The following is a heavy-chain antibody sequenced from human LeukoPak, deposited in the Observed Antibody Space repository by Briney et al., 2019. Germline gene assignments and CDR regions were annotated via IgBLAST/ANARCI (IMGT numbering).Heavy chain of an antibody. D-gene: IGHD1-1*01. CDR2: IYSGGFT. J-gene: IGHJ4*02. V-gene: IGHV3-53*01. Sequence: QTGGSLRLSCAASGFTVSSSYMSWVRQAPGKGLEWVSVIYSGGFTYYADSVKGRFTISRDNSKNTLYPQMNSLRAEDTAVYYCAKTGNPAAGDYWGQGTLVTVSS. CDR1: GFTVSSSY. CDR3: AKTGNPAAGDY.